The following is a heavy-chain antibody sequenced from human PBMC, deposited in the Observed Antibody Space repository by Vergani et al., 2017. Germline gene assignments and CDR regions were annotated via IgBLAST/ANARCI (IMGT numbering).Heavy chain of an antibody. CDR3: ARLNGDYMRLSEY. Sequence: QAQLQQWGAGLLKPSETLSLTCAIYGGSFNDYWWTWIRQPPGKGLEWIGEIRHDGITHYSPSLKSRVTISIVTSKNQFSLRLSSVTAADTAVYYCARLNGDYMRLSEYWGQGTLVAVSS. D-gene: IGHD4-17*01. J-gene: IGHJ4*02. CDR2: IRHDGIT. V-gene: IGHV4-34*01. CDR1: GGSFNDYW.